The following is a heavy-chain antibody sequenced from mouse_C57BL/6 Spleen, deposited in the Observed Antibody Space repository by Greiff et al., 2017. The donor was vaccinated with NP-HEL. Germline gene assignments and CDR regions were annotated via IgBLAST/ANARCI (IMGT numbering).Heavy chain of an antibody. CDR1: GYSFTGYY. Sequence: EVQLQQSGPELVKPGASVKISCKASGYSFTGYYMNWVKQSPEKSLEWIGEINPSTGGTTYNQKFKAKATLTVDKSSSTAYMQLKSLTSEDSAVYYCANPYYSNYWFAYWGQGTLVTVSA. CDR2: INPSTGGT. D-gene: IGHD2-5*01. J-gene: IGHJ3*01. CDR3: ANPYYSNYWFAY. V-gene: IGHV1-42*01.